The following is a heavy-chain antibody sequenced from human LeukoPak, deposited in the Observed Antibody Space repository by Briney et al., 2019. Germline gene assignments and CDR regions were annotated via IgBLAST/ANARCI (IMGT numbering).Heavy chain of an antibody. CDR2: ILSDGSKE. V-gene: IGHV3-33*01. Sequence: GGSLRLSCAASGFTFSSYGMHWVRQAPGKGLEWVAVILSDGSKEFYTDSVKGRFTISRDNSKNTLYLQMNSLRAEDTAVYYCVRDLWSSGWLNYWGQGTLVTVSS. CDR3: VRDLWSSGWLNY. D-gene: IGHD6-19*01. J-gene: IGHJ4*02. CDR1: GFTFSSYG.